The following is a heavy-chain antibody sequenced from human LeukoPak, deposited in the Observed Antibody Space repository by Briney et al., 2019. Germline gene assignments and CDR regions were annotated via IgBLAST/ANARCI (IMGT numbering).Heavy chain of an antibody. J-gene: IGHJ5*02. CDR3: ARSKAHLSTSWYGTWFDP. D-gene: IGHD2-2*01. CDR2: IHYGGSA. V-gene: IGHV4-4*02. CDR1: GGSISTTNW. Sequence: SGTLSLTCDVPGGSISTTNWWTWVRQPPGKGLEWIGEIHYGGSATYNPSLNSRVTISVDTSKNQLSLKLSSVTAADTAVYYCARSKAHLSTSWYGTWFDPWGQGTLVTVSS.